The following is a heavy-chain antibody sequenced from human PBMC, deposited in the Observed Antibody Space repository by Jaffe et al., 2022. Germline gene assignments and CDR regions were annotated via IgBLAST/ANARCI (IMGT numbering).Heavy chain of an antibody. CDR2: ISYDGSNK. CDR3: AKDQVVQGVISLCPDY. D-gene: IGHD3-10*01. CDR1: GFTFSSYG. J-gene: IGHJ4*02. Sequence: QVQLVESGGGVVQPGRSLRLSCAASGFTFSSYGMHWVRQAPGKGLEWVAVISYDGSNKYYADSVKGRFTISRDNSKNTLYLQMNSLRAEDTAVYYCAKDQVVQGVISLCPDYWGQGTLVTVSS. V-gene: IGHV3-30*18.